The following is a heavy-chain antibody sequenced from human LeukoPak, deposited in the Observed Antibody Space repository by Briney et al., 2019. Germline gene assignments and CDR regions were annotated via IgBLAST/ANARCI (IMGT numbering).Heavy chain of an antibody. V-gene: IGHV3-21*01. CDR1: GFIFSDYD. Sequence: GSLRLSCAASGFIFSDYDMNWVRQAPGQGLEWVGLFCSVGSYKYYADPVKGRFTTSKDTTKSLVYLHIYSLRAGATALYYSSRGGKKGGSDSLHLWGPGTMVTAAS. CDR2: FCSVGSYK. J-gene: IGHJ3*01. CDR3: SRGGKKGGSDSLHL. D-gene: IGHD2-21*01.